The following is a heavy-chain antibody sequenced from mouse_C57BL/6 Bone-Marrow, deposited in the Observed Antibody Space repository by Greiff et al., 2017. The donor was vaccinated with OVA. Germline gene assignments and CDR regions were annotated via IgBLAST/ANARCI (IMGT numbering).Heavy chain of an antibody. J-gene: IGHJ2*01. Sequence: QVQLKESGPELVKPGASVKISCKASGYAFSSSWMNWVKQRPGKGLEWIGRIYPGDGDTNYNGKFKGKATLTADKSSSTAYMQLSSLTSEDSAVYFCAREGDGTGDDYWGQGTTLTVSS. CDR2: IYPGDGDT. D-gene: IGHD3-3*01. CDR3: AREGDGTGDDY. V-gene: IGHV1-82*01. CDR1: GYAFSSSW.